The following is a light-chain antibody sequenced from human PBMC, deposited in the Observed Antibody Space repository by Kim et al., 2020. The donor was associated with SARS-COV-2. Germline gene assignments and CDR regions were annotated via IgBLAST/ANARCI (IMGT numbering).Light chain of an antibody. J-gene: IGLJ2*01. V-gene: IGLV3-1*01. CDR3: QAWDSRTYVV. Sequence: SYELTQPPSVSVPPGQTASITCSGDKVGDKYACWYQQKPGQSPVLVIYQDTKRLSGIPERFSGSNSGNTATLTISGTQAMDEADYYCQAWDSRTYVVFGGGTQLTVL. CDR1: KVGDKY. CDR2: QDT.